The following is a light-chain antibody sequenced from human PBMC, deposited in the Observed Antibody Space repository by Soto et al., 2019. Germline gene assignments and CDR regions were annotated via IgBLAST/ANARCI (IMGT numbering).Light chain of an antibody. Sequence: EIVMTQSPATLSVSPGDRVTLSCWAGQSISNNLAWYQQKRGQAPRILIYGASTRSSGIPARFSGSGSGTEFTLTISSLQSEDFAVYYCQQYNSWPRTFGQGTRVEIK. J-gene: IGKJ1*01. CDR2: GAS. CDR3: QQYNSWPRT. CDR1: QSISNN. V-gene: IGKV3D-15*01.